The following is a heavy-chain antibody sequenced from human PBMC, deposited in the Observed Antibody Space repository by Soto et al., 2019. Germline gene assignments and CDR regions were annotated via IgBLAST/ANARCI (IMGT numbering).Heavy chain of an antibody. D-gene: IGHD6-19*01. V-gene: IGHV1-3*01. CDR3: ARDRVFMAVAGRDAFDI. CDR1: GYTFTSYA. CDR2: INAGNGNT. Sequence: GASVKVSCKASGYTFTSYAMHWVRQAPGQRLEWMGWINAGNGNTKYSQKFQGRVTITRDTSASTAYMELSSLRSEDTAVYYCARDRVFMAVAGRDAFDIWGQGTMVTVSS. J-gene: IGHJ3*02.